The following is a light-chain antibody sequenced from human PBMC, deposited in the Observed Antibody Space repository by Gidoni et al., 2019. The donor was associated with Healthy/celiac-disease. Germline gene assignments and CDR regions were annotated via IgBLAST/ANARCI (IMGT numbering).Light chain of an antibody. Sequence: EIVTTQSLATLSVSPGERATLSCRASQSVSSNLAWYQQKPGQAPRLLIYGASTRATGIPARFSGSGSGTEFTLTISSLQSEDFAVYYCQQYNNWPPYTFGQGTRLEIK. CDR3: QQYNNWPPYT. CDR1: QSVSSN. CDR2: GAS. V-gene: IGKV3-15*01. J-gene: IGKJ2*01.